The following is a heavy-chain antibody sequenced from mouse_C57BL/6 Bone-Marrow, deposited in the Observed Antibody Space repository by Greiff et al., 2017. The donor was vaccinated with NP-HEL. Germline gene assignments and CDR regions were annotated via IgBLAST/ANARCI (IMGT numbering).Heavy chain of an antibody. CDR2: INSDGGSP. Sequence: EVQLQESGGGLVQPGESLKLSCESNEYEFPSHDMSWVRTTPEKRLELVAAINSDGGSPYYLDTMERRFIISRDNTKKPLYLQMSSLRSEDTALYYGARHSYYGSSYDWYFDVWGTGTTVTVSS. V-gene: IGHV5-2*01. J-gene: IGHJ1*03. CDR1: EYEFPSHD. CDR3: ARHSYYGSSYDWYFDV. D-gene: IGHD1-1*01.